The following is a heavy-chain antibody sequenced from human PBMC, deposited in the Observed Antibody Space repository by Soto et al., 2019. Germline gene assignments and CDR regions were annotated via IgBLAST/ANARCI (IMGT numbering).Heavy chain of an antibody. J-gene: IGHJ4*02. Sequence: GGSLRLSCAASGFTFDDYAMHWVRQAPGKGLEWVSGISWNSGSIGYADSVKGRFTISRDNAKNSLYLQMNSLRAEDTALYYCAKDFFSSDILTGPTPHYFDYWGQGTLVTVSS. CDR3: AKDFFSSDILTGPTPHYFDY. CDR1: GFTFDDYA. D-gene: IGHD3-9*01. CDR2: ISWNSGSI. V-gene: IGHV3-9*01.